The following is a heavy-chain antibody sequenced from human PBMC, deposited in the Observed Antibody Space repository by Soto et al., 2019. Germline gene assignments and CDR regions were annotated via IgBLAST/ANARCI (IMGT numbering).Heavy chain of an antibody. Sequence: GGSLRLSCAASGFTFSSYGMHWVRQAPGKGLEWVAVISYDGSNKYYADSVKGRFTISRDNSKNTLYLQMNSLGAEYTAVYYCAKDPEWGRYDFWSGYFDYWGQGTRGTVSS. V-gene: IGHV3-30*18. CDR1: GFTFSSYG. D-gene: IGHD3-3*01. J-gene: IGHJ4*02. CDR2: ISYDGSNK. CDR3: AKDPEWGRYDFWSGYFDY.